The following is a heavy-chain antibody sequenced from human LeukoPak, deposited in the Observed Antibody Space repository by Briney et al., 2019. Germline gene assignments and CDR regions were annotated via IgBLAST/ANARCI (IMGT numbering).Heavy chain of an antibody. D-gene: IGHD5-18*01. J-gene: IGHJ4*02. V-gene: IGHV1-46*01. CDR3: AREIGPRQLHLWGSAFDY. CDR1: GYTFTNYY. CDR2: INPSGGGT. Sequence: ASVKVSCKASGYTFTNYYMHWVRQAPGQGLEGMGIINPSGGGTSYAQKFQGRLTMTRDTSTTTVYMELSSLRSEDTAMYYCAREIGPRQLHLWGSAFDYWGQGTLVTVSS.